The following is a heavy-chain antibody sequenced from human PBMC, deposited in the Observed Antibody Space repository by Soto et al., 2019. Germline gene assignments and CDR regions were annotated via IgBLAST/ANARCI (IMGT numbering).Heavy chain of an antibody. V-gene: IGHV4-4*02. D-gene: IGHD6-19*01. CDR2: IYHSEST. Sequence: QVQLQESGPGLVKPSGTLSLTCAVSGGSISSSNWWSWVRQPPGKGLEWIGEIYHSESTNNNPFLKGRVTMSVDTSKNQFSLELSSVTAADTAVYYCARAASYSSGSYQDYWGQGTLVTVSS. J-gene: IGHJ4*02. CDR1: GGSISSSNW. CDR3: ARAASYSSGSYQDY.